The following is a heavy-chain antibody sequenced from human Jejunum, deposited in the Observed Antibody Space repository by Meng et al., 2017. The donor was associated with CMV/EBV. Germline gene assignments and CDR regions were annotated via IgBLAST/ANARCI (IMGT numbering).Heavy chain of an antibody. D-gene: IGHD1-14*01. J-gene: IGHJ6*02. CDR3: ARDLGPVSPAPSYYYGVDV. V-gene: IGHV3-30*04. CDR1: YA. CDR2: ISYDGNNK. Sequence: YAIHWVRQAPGKGLEWAAVISYDGNNKFYADSVKGRFTISRDNSKNTLYLEMNSLRADDTAVYYCARDLGPVSPAPSYYYGVDVWGQGATVTVSS.